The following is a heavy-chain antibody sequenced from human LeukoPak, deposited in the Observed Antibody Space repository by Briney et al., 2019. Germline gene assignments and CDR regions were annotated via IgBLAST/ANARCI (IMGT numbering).Heavy chain of an antibody. J-gene: IGHJ3*02. CDR1: GFTFNDYY. Sequence: GGSLRLSCAASGFTFNDYYMSWIRQAPGKGLEWVSYMSSSGSTIYYADSVKGRFTISRDNAKNSLYLQMNSLRAEDTAVYYCARVGSFRTLRYFDWDGEGEDAFDIWGQGTMVTVSS. CDR3: ARVGSFRTLRYFDWDGEGEDAFDI. V-gene: IGHV3-11*04. D-gene: IGHD3-9*01. CDR2: MSSSGSTI.